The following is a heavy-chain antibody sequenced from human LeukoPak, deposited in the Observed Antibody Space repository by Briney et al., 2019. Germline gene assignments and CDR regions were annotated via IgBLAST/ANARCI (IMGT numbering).Heavy chain of an antibody. CDR3: ARDLVVVVGTTEGDS. D-gene: IGHD2-15*01. CDR1: GFAVSASY. CDR2: IKQDGSER. V-gene: IGHV3-7*03. J-gene: IGHJ4*02. Sequence: GGSLRLSCVVSGFAVSASYMTWVSQAPGKGLEWVANIKQDGSERYYVDSVRGRFTISRDNAKNSLYLQMNSLRVEDTAIYYCARDLVVVVGTTEGDSWGQGTLVTVSS.